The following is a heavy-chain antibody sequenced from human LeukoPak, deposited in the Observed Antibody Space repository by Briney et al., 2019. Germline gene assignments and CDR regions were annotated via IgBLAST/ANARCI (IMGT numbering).Heavy chain of an antibody. CDR1: GYSISSGYY. D-gene: IGHD3-3*01. CDR3: ASAPYYDFWSGYKRIDY. J-gene: IGHJ4*02. CDR2: IYHSGST. Sequence: SETLSLTCAVSGYSISSGYYWGWIRQPPGKGLEWIGSIYHSGSTYYNPSLRSRVTISVDTSKNQFSLKLSSVTAADTAVYYCASAPYYDFWSGYKRIDYWGQGTLVTVSS. V-gene: IGHV4-38-2*01.